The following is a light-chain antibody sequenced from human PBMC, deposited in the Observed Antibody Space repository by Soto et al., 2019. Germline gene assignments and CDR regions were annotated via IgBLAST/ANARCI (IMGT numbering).Light chain of an antibody. V-gene: IGKV3-20*01. CDR1: QSVSSNN. Sequence: EIVLTQSPDTLTLSPGDGATLSCRASQSVSSNNLAWYHQKPGQPPRLLIFGTSSRATGIPGRFSGSGSGTDFTLSIRRLETDDVAVYYCQQYDNSITFGQGTRLE. CDR3: QQYDNSIT. J-gene: IGKJ5*01. CDR2: GTS.